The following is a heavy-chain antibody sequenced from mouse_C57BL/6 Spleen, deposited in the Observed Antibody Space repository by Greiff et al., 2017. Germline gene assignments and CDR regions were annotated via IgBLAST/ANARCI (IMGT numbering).Heavy chain of an antibody. Sequence: QVQLQQPGAELVKPGASVKLSCKASGYTFTSYWMHWVKQRPGQGLEWIGMIHPNSGSTNYNEKFKSKATLTVDKSSSTAYMQLSSLTSEDSAVYCGARKGITTVVASFDYWGQGTTLTVSS. CDR2: IHPNSGST. CDR3: ARKGITTVVASFDY. CDR1: GYTFTSYW. D-gene: IGHD1-1*01. J-gene: IGHJ2*01. V-gene: IGHV1-64*01.